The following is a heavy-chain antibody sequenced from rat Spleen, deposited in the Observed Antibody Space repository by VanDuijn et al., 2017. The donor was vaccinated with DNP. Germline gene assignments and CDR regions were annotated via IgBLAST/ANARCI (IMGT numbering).Heavy chain of an antibody. CDR2: ISYDGGST. CDR3: ATGHFDY. J-gene: IGHJ2*01. Sequence: EVQLVESGGGLVQPGRSLKLSCAASGFIFSNYGMAWVRQAPTKGLEWVAYISYDGGSTYYPGSVKGRFTISRDNAQNTLYLQMNSLRSEDTATYYCATGHFDYWGQGVMVTVSS. CDR1: GFIFSNYG. V-gene: IGHV5-29*01.